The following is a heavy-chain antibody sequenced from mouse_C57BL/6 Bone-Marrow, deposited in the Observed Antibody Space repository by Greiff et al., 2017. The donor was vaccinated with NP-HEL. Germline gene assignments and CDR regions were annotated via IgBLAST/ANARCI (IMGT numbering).Heavy chain of an antibody. J-gene: IGHJ4*01. CDR1: GYTFTSYW. CDR3: AREGYGYPYYAMDY. V-gene: IGHV1-69*01. CDR2: IDPSDSYT. Sequence: VQLQQPGAELVMPGASVKLSCKASGYTFTSYWMHWVKQRPGQGLEWIGEIDPSDSYTNYNQKFKGKSTLTVDKSSSTAYMQLSSLTSEDSAVYYCAREGYGYPYYAMDYWGQGTSVTVSS. D-gene: IGHD2-2*01.